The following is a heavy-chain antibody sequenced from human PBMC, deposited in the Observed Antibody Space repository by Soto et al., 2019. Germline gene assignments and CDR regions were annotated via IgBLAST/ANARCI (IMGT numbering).Heavy chain of an antibody. CDR2: ISYDGSNK. CDR1: GFTFNGYG. V-gene: IGHV3-30*18. CDR3: AKDAFWNGSYLDY. D-gene: IGHD3-3*01. Sequence: GGSLRLSCVASGFTFNGYGMHWVRQAPGTGLEWVAVISYDGSNKYYADSVKGRFTISRDDSKNTLYLQMSSLRPEDTAVYYCAKDAFWNGSYLDYWGLGTLVTVSS. J-gene: IGHJ4*02.